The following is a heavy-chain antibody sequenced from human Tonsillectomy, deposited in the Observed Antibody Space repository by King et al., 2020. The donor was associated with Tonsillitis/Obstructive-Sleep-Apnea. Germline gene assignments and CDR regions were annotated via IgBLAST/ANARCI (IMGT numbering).Heavy chain of an antibody. Sequence: VQLVESGGGLAQPGGSLRLSCAASGFTFSTYSMNWVRQAPGKWLEWVSYISSTSSTIFYADSVKCRFTVSRDNAKNSLYLQMNSLRDDDTAVYYCARDHPGNYYDSSGSYYVGYWGQGTLVTVSS. D-gene: IGHD3-22*01. V-gene: IGHV3-48*02. J-gene: IGHJ4*02. CDR1: GFTFSTYS. CDR2: ISSTSSTI. CDR3: ARDHPGNYYDSSGSYYVGY.